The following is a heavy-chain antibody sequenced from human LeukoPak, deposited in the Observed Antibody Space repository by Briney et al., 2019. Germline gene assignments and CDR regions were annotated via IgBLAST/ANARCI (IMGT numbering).Heavy chain of an antibody. D-gene: IGHD6-19*01. CDR2: ILPIFGTA. Sequence: SVKVSCKASGGTFSSYAISWVRQAPGQGLEWMGGILPIFGTANYPQKFQGRVTITADESTSTAYMELSSLRSEDTAVYYCAGGGYSSGDYWGQGTLVTVSS. CDR1: GGTFSSYA. V-gene: IGHV1-69*01. CDR3: AGGGYSSGDY. J-gene: IGHJ4*02.